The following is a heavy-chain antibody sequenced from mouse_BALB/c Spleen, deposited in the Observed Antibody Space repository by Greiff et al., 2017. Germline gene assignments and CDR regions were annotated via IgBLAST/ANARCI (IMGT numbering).Heavy chain of an antibody. CDR3: ARRNGPHYYFDY. V-gene: IGHV1-9*01. D-gene: IGHD1-2*01. CDR2: ILPGSGST. Sequence: QVQLQQSGAELMKPGASVKISCKATGYTFSSYWIEWVKQRPGHGLEWIGEILPGSGSTNYNEKFKGKATFTADTSSNTAYMQLSSLTSEDSAVYYCARRNGPHYYFDYWGQGTTLTVSS. J-gene: IGHJ2*01. CDR1: GYTFSSYW.